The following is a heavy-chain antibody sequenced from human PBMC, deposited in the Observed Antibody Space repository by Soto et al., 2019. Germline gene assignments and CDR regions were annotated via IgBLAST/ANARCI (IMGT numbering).Heavy chain of an antibody. D-gene: IGHD1-7*01. CDR2: ISGSGGRT. Sequence: GGSLRLSCAASGFTFSSYAMSWVRQAPGKGLEWVSAISGSGGRTYYADSVKGRFTISRDNSKNTLYLQMNSLRAEDTAVYYCAKDLQLELRGNYFDYWGQGTLVTVSS. CDR3: AKDLQLELRGNYFDY. CDR1: GFTFSSYA. V-gene: IGHV3-23*01. J-gene: IGHJ4*02.